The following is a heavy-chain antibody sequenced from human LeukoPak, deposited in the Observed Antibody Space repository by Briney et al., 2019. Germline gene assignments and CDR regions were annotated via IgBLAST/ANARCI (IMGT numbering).Heavy chain of an antibody. CDR3: ATDWAWGGFDH. J-gene: IGHJ4*02. D-gene: IGHD3-16*01. CDR1: GFPFNGYN. Sequence: GGSLRLSCAAPGFPFNGYNIHWIRQAPGKGLEWVSFIRNDETEIHYADFAKGRFAVSRDNAKNTLYLQMESLRVEDTAIYYCATDWAWGGFDHWGQGALVTVSS. CDR2: IRNDETEI. V-gene: IGHV3-30*02.